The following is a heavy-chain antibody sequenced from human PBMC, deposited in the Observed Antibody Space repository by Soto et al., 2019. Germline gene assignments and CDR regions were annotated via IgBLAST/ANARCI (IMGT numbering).Heavy chain of an antibody. CDR1: GFTFSRDG. CDR2: ITDNGGST. J-gene: IGHJ4*02. D-gene: IGHD4-17*01. Sequence: RGGSLRLSCAASGFTFSRDGMSWVRQALGKGLEWVSLITDNGGSTYYADSVKGRLTISRDNTKNTLFLQMNSLRAEDTAVYYCAKERATTTAFDYWGQGALVTVSS. CDR3: AKERATTTAFDY. V-gene: IGHV3-23*01.